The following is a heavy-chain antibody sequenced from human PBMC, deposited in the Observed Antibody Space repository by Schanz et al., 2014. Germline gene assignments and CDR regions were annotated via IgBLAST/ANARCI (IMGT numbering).Heavy chain of an antibody. CDR1: GFNFDDYA. J-gene: IGHJ1*01. V-gene: IGHV3-23*01. CDR2: ISGGCGTT. Sequence: RVSCAASGFNFDDYAMHWVRQAPGKGLEWVSAISGGCGTTSYADSVKGRVTSSRDNSKSKMYLQMNGLRVEDTAVYYLKRVVGTKRRNPSLMPGIKHF. D-gene: IGHD2-2*01. CDR3: KRVVGTKRRNPSLMPGIKHF.